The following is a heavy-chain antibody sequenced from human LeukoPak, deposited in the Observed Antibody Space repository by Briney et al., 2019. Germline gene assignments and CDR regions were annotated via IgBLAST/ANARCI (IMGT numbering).Heavy chain of an antibody. CDR2: IYYSGST. Sequence: PSETLSLTCTVSGGSISSSSYYWGWIRQPPGKGLEWIGSIYYSGSTYYNPSLKSRVTISVDTSKNQFSLKLSSVTAADTAVYYCARIRYYCKRGPDSDLYYFDYWGQGTLVTVSS. J-gene: IGHJ4*02. CDR1: GGSISSSSYY. CDR3: ARIRYYCKRGPDSDLYYFDY. V-gene: IGHV4-39*07. D-gene: IGHD3-10*01.